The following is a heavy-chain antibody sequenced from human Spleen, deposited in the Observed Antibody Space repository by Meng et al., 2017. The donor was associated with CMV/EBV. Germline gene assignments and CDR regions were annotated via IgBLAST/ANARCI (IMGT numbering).Heavy chain of an antibody. CDR3: ARNLVLPAAIQYYYHNYGMDV. V-gene: IGHV3-66*02. D-gene: IGHD2-2*01. Sequence: GGSLRLSCAASGFTFSDYYMNWVRQPPGKGLEWVSIIYSVGNTYYADSVKGRFTISRDNAKNTLNLQMNSLRVEDTAVYYCARNLVLPAAIQYYYHNYGMDVWGQGTTVTVSS. CDR1: GFTFSDYY. J-gene: IGHJ6*02. CDR2: IYSVGNT.